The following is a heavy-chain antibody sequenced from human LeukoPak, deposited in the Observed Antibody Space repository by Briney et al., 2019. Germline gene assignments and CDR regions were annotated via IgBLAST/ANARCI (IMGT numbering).Heavy chain of an antibody. D-gene: IGHD1-7*01. CDR3: AAVDRYTWNLSFAY. V-gene: IGHV1-58*01. J-gene: IGHJ4*02. CDR2: IVVGSGNT. CDR1: GFTFTSSA. Sequence: ASVKVSCKASGFTFTSSAVQWVRQARGQRLEWIGWIVVGSGNTNYAQKFQERVTITRDMSTSTAYMELSSLRSEDTAVYYCAAVDRYTWNLSFAYWGQGTLVTVPS.